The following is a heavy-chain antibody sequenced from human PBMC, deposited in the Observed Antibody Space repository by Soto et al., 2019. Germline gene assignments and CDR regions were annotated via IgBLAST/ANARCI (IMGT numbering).Heavy chain of an antibody. CDR3: ARVEMATIGDFDY. Sequence: PWGSLRLSCAASGFTFSAYNMNWFRQPPGKGLEWVSSITSSRSSIYYADSLKGRFTISRDNAKNSLYLQMNSLRAEDTAVYYCARVEMATIGDFDYWGKGTLVTVSS. CDR1: GFTFSAYN. J-gene: IGHJ4*02. CDR2: ITSSRSSI. D-gene: IGHD5-12*01. V-gene: IGHV3-21*04.